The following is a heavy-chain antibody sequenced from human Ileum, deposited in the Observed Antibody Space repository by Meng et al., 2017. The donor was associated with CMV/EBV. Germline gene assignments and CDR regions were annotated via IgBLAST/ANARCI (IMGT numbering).Heavy chain of an antibody. CDR3: ARAYCGGDCYSFDY. D-gene: IGHD2-21*02. V-gene: IGHV4-61*02. CDR1: GGSISSGSYY. CDR2: IYTSGST. J-gene: IGHJ4*02. Sequence: QVQLQESGPGLVKPSPTLSLTCTVSGGSISSGSYYWSWIRQPAGKGLEWIGRIYTSGSTNYNPSLKSRVTISVDTFKNQFSLKLSSVTAADTAVYYCARAYCGGDCYSFDYWGQGTLVTVSS.